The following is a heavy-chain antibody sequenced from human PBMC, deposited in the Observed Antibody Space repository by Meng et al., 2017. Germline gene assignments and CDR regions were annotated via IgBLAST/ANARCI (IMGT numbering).Heavy chain of an antibody. CDR1: GYTFTGYY. J-gene: IGHJ4*02. CDR2: INPNSGGT. CDR3: ASELNTYGSGSYAY. Sequence: QVPLVQSGAEVKKPGASVKVSCKASGYTFTGYYMHWVRQAPGQGLEWMGRINPNSGGTSYAQKFQGRVTMTRDTSISTAYMELSRLRSDDTAVYYCASELNTYGSGSYAYWGQGTLVTVSS. V-gene: IGHV1-2*06. D-gene: IGHD3-10*01.